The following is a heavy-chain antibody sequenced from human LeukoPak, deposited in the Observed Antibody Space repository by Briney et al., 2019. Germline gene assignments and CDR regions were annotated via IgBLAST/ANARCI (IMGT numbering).Heavy chain of an antibody. J-gene: IGHJ4*02. CDR1: GFTFSSYG. V-gene: IGHV3-30*18. CDR2: ISYDGSNK. CDR3: AKSIAVAGLAGGRTFDY. Sequence: GGSLRLSCAASGFTFSSYGMHWVRQAPGKGLEWVAVISYDGSNKYYADSVKGRFTISRDNSKNTLYLQMNSLRPEDTAVYYCAKSIAVAGLAGGRTFDYWGQGTLVTVSS. D-gene: IGHD6-19*01.